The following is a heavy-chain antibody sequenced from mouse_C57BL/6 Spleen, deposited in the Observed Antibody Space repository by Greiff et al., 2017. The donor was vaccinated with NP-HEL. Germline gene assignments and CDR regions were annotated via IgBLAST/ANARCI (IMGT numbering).Heavy chain of an antibody. V-gene: IGHV1-19*01. CDR3: ARYWPREENAMDY. J-gene: IGHJ4*01. CDR1: GYTFTDYY. CDR2: INPYNGGT. Sequence: EVQLQQSGPVLVKPGASVKMSCKASGYTFTDYYMNWVKQSHGKSLEWIGVINPYNGGTSYNQKFKGKATLTVDKSSSTAYMELNSLTSEDSAVYYCARYWPREENAMDYWGQGTSVTVSS.